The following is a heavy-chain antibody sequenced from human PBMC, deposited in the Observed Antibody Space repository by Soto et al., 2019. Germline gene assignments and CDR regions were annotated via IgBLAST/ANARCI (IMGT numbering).Heavy chain of an antibody. CDR1: GYTFTSYA. V-gene: IGHV1-3*01. D-gene: IGHD6-19*01. Sequence: RASVKVSCKASGYTFTSYAMHWVRQAPGQRLEWMGWINAGNGNTKYSQKFQGRVTITRDTSASTAYMELSSLRSEDTAVYYCARVIKQWPVHFDYWGQGTLVTVSS. J-gene: IGHJ4*02. CDR3: ARVIKQWPVHFDY. CDR2: INAGNGNT.